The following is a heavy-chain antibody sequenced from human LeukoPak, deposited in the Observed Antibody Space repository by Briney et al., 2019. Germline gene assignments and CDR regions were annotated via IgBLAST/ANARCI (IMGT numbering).Heavy chain of an antibody. J-gene: IGHJ2*01. Sequence: GGSLRLSCAASGFTFSSYWMSWVRQAPGKGLEWVANIKQDGSEKYYVDSVKGRFTISRDNAKNSLYLQMNSLRAEDTAVYYCARETVVAAAGTPPPLTYYYDSSGYPWYFDLWGRGTLVTVSS. CDR3: ARETVVAAAGTPPPLTYYYDSSGYPWYFDL. D-gene: IGHD3-22*01. V-gene: IGHV3-7*01. CDR2: IKQDGSEK. CDR1: GFTFSSYW.